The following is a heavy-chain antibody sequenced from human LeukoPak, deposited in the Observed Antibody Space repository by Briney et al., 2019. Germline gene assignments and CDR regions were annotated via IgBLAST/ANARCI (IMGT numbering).Heavy chain of an antibody. CDR2: INAGNGNT. Sequence: APVKVSCKASGYTFTGYYMHWVRQAPGQRLEWMGWINAGNGNTKYSQKFQGRVTITRDTSASTAYMELSSLRSEDTAVYYCARVGGSYLRYYYYYMDVWGKGTTVTVSS. V-gene: IGHV1-3*01. J-gene: IGHJ6*03. CDR3: ARVGGSYLRYYYYYMDV. CDR1: GYTFTGYY. D-gene: IGHD1-26*01.